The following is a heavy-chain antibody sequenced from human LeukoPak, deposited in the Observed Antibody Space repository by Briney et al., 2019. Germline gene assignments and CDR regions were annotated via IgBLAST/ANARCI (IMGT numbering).Heavy chain of an antibody. CDR2: ISVGGGDT. V-gene: IGHV3-23*01. D-gene: IGHD2-21*01. CDR3: AKLNLGEMAYFDS. CDR1: GFIFSSSV. J-gene: IGHJ4*02. Sequence: GGSLRLSCEASGFIFSSSVMGWVRQGPGKGLEWVSSISVGGGDTFTADSVKGRFTITRENSKNTLYLQMMGLRVEDTAIYYCAKLNLGEMAYFDSWGQGILVTASS.